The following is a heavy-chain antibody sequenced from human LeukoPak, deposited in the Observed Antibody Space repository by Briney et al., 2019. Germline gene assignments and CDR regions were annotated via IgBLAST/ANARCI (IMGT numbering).Heavy chain of an antibody. Sequence: GGSLRLSCAASGFTFSSYWMHWVRQAPGKGLVWVSRINSDGSSTSYADSVKGRFTISRDNAKNTLYLQMNSLRAEDTAVYYCARESGYSSGWYLDYWGQGTLVTVSS. CDR2: INSDGSST. D-gene: IGHD6-19*01. J-gene: IGHJ4*02. CDR3: ARESGYSSGWYLDY. CDR1: GFTFSSYW. V-gene: IGHV3-74*01.